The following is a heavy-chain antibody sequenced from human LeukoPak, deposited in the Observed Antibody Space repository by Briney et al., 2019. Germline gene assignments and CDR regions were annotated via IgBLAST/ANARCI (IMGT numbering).Heavy chain of an antibody. CDR3: ARETGSAVGSTDFDY. Sequence: GGSLRLSCAASGFTFSSYGMHWVRQAPGKGLEWVAVIWYDGSNKYYADSVKGRFTTSRDNSKNTLYLQMNSLRAEDTAVYYCARETGSAVGSTDFDYWGQGTLVTVSS. D-gene: IGHD4-17*01. J-gene: IGHJ4*02. CDR2: IWYDGSNK. CDR1: GFTFSSYG. V-gene: IGHV3-33*01.